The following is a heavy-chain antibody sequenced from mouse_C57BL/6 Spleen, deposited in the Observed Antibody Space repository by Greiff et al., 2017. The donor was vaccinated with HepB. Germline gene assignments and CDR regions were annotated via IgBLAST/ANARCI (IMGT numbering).Heavy chain of an antibody. J-gene: IGHJ1*03. CDR3: ARAYGSSLISYWYFDV. CDR2: IDPSDSYT. V-gene: IGHV1-59*01. D-gene: IGHD1-1*01. Sequence: VQLQQPGAELVRPGTSVKLSCKASGYTFPSYWMHWVKQRPGQGLEWIGVIDPSDSYTNYNQKFKGKATLPVDTSSSTAYMQLSSLTSEDSAVYYCARAYGSSLISYWYFDVWGTGTTVTVSS. CDR1: GYTFPSYW.